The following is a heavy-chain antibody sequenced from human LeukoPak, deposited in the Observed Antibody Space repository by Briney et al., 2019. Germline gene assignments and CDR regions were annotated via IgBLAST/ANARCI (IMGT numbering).Heavy chain of an antibody. V-gene: IGHV3-30*04. Sequence: GGSLRLSCAASGFTFSSYAMHWVRQAPGKGLEWVAVISYDGSNKYYADSVKGRFTISRDNSKNTLYLQMNSLRAEDTAVYYCARNVVPAIRVDYYYYGMDVWGQGTTVTVSS. J-gene: IGHJ6*02. D-gene: IGHD2-2*01. CDR2: ISYDGSNK. CDR3: ARNVVPAIRVDYYYYGMDV. CDR1: GFTFSSYA.